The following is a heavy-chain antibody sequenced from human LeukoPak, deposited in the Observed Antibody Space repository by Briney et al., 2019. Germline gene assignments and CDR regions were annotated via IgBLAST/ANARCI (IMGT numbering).Heavy chain of an antibody. CDR3: ARPFYSSGWYGAFDI. D-gene: IGHD6-19*01. J-gene: IGHJ3*02. CDR1: GGSITSSSQY. Sequence: PSETLSLTCNVSGGSITSSSQYWVWIRQTPGKGLEWIGSLHYAGSTYNNPSLDSRVTISIDTSKSQFSLRLTSVTAADTAIYFCARPFYSSGWYGAFDIWGPGTMVTVSS. CDR2: LHYAGST. V-gene: IGHV4-39*01.